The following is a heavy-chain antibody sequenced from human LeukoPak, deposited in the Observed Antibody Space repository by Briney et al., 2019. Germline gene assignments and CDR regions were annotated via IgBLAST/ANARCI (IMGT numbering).Heavy chain of an antibody. V-gene: IGHV4-39*01. CDR1: GGSISSSSYY. Sequence: SETLSLTCTVSGGSISSSSYYWGWIRQPPGKGLEWIGSIYYSGSTYYNPSLKSRVTISVDTSKNQFSLKLSSMTAADTAVYYCARRAPRKIYYYYYGVDVWGQGTTVTVSS. CDR3: ARRAPRKIYYYYYGVDV. D-gene: IGHD1-14*01. J-gene: IGHJ6*02. CDR2: IYYSGST.